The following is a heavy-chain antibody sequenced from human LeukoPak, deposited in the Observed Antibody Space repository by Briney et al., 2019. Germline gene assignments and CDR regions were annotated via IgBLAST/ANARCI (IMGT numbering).Heavy chain of an antibody. CDR2: INPGGGSP. D-gene: IGHD6-13*01. Sequence: GASVKVSCKASGYIFTNYFMHWLRQAPGQGLEWMGLINPGGGSPTYAQKFQGRVTITADTSTSTVYMDLISLKSEETAVYYCARVSPTARIAAALFDYWGQGTLVTVSS. V-gene: IGHV1-46*01. CDR3: ARVSPTARIAAALFDY. CDR1: GYIFTNYF. J-gene: IGHJ4*02.